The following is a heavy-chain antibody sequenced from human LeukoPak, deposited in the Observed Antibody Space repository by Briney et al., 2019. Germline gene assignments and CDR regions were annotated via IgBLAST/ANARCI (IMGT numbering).Heavy chain of an antibody. J-gene: IGHJ3*02. D-gene: IGHD2-2*01. CDR3: ARNASSLGAGAFDI. CDR1: GGSISSSSLY. V-gene: IGHV4-39*01. Sequence: SETLSLTCTVSGGSISSSSLYWDWIRQPPGKGLEWIGSVYYSGSAYYNPPLKSRVTISVDTSKIQFSLKLSSVTAADTAVYYCARNASSLGAGAFDIWGQGTMVTVSS. CDR2: VYYSGSA.